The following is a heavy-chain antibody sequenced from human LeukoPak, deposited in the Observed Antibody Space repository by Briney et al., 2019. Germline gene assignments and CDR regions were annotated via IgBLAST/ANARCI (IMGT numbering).Heavy chain of an antibody. CDR3: ASNGLTMIVGAYYFDY. V-gene: IGHV1-69*10. CDR2: IIPILGTA. Sequence: SVKVSCKTYGYTFISYGISWVRQAPGQGLEWMGGIIPILGTANYAQKFQGRVTITADKSTSTAYMELSSLRSEDTAVYYCASNGLTMIVGAYYFDYWGQGTLVTVSS. J-gene: IGHJ4*02. D-gene: IGHD3-22*01. CDR1: GYTFISYG.